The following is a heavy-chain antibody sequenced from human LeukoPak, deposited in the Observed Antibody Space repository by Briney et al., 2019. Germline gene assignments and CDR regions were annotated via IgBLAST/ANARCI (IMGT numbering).Heavy chain of an antibody. CDR3: ARVPGTLNYYGSGSPDY. J-gene: IGHJ4*02. CDR1: GFPFSSYW. V-gene: IGHV3-7*04. CDR2: IKKDGDDK. D-gene: IGHD3-10*01. Sequence: GGSLRLSCAASGFPFSSYWMSWVRQAPGKGLEWVANIKKDGDDKHYVDSVKGRFTVSRDNAKTSLYLQMNNLRAEDTAVYYCARVPGTLNYYGSGSPDYWGQGTLVTVSS.